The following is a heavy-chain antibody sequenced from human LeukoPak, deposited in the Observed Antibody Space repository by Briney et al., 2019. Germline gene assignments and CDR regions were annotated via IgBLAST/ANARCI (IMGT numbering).Heavy chain of an antibody. J-gene: IGHJ5*02. CDR1: GYTFTGYY. Sequence: VASVKVSCKASGYTFTGYYMHWVRQAPGQGLEWMGWINPNSGGTNYAQKFQGRVTMTRDTSISTAYMELSRLRSDDTAVYYCARAGSIAVAGPLNWFDPWGQGTLVTVSS. V-gene: IGHV1-2*02. D-gene: IGHD6-19*01. CDR3: ARAGSIAVAGPLNWFDP. CDR2: INPNSGGT.